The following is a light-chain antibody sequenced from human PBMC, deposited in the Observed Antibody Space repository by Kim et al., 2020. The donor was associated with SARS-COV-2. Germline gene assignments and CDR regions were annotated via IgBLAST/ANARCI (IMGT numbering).Light chain of an antibody. CDR3: QQYGSSPPWT. V-gene: IGKV3-20*01. J-gene: IGKJ1*01. CDR1: QSVSSNY. Sequence: PGERATRSCRASQSVSSNYLAWYQQKPGQAPRLLIYGASSRATGIPDRFSGSGSGTDFTLTISRLEPEDFAVYYCQQYGSSPPWTFGQGTKVDIK. CDR2: GAS.